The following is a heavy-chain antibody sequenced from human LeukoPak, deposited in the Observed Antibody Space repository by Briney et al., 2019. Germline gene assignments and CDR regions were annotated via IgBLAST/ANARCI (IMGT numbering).Heavy chain of an antibody. Sequence: GGSLRLSCAASGFTFSSYAMHWVRQAPGKGLEWVAVISYDGSNKYYADSVKGRFTISRDNSKNTLYLQMNSLRAEDTAVYYCAKEVGSIAAAGANWFDPWGQGTLVTVSS. CDR2: ISYDGSNK. V-gene: IGHV3-30*04. J-gene: IGHJ5*02. CDR3: AKEVGSIAAAGANWFDP. CDR1: GFTFSSYA. D-gene: IGHD6-13*01.